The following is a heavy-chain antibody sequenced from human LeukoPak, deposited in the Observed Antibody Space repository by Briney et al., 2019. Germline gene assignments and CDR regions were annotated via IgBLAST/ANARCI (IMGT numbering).Heavy chain of an antibody. V-gene: IGHV3-66*01. CDR2: IYSGGST. Sequence: PGGSLRLSCAASGFTVSSNYMSWVRQAPGKGLEWVSVIYSGGSTYYADSVKGRFTISRDNSKNTLYLQMNSLRAEDTAVYYCAKLGNWNDVGYFDYWGQGTLVTVSS. J-gene: IGHJ4*02. CDR3: AKLGNWNDVGYFDY. CDR1: GFTVSSNY. D-gene: IGHD1-1*01.